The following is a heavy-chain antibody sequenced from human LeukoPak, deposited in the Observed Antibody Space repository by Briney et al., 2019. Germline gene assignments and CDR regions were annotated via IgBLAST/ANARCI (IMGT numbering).Heavy chain of an antibody. CDR3: TSARVGPFDY. D-gene: IGHD3-10*01. V-gene: IGHV1-8*01. CDR2: MSPNSGNT. CDR1: GYSFTSYD. Sequence: EASVNVSCKASGYSFTSYDINWVRQATGQGLEWMGWMSPNSGNTGYPQKFQGRVTMTRNTSISTAYMEVSSLRYEDTAVYYCTSARVGPFDYWGQGTLVTVSS. J-gene: IGHJ4*02.